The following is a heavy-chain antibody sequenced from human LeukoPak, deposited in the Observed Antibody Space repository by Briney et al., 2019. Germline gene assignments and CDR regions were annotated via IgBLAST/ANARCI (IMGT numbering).Heavy chain of an antibody. CDR3: AKRPGYSSGWYTDS. V-gene: IGHV3-23*01. D-gene: IGHD6-19*01. Sequence: GGSLRLSCAASGFTFSIYAMTWVRQAPGKGLEWVSAIFSDGGTYYADSVKGRFTISRDNSKNTLYLQMNSLRAEDTAVYYCAKRPGYSSGWYTDSWGQGTLVTVSS. CDR2: IFSDGGT. CDR1: GFTFSIYA. J-gene: IGHJ4*02.